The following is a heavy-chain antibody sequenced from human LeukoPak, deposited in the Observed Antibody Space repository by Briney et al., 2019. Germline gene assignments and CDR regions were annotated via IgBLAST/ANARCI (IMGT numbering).Heavy chain of an antibody. CDR2: IYYSGST. J-gene: IGHJ6*02. D-gene: IGHD5-12*01. V-gene: IGHV4-30-4*08. CDR1: GGSINTDNYY. Sequence: SETLSLTCTVSGGSINTDNYYWSWIRQSPVKGLEWIGYIYYSGSTYYNPSLKSRVTISVDTSKNQFSLKLSSVTAADTAVYYCARDSVATHYYYGMDVWGQGTTVTVSS. CDR3: ARDSVATHYYYGMDV.